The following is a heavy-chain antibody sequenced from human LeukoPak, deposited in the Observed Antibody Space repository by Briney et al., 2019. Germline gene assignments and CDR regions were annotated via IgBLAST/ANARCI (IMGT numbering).Heavy chain of an antibody. J-gene: IGHJ4*02. D-gene: IGHD1-1*01. Sequence: PSETLSLTCAVYGGSFSGYYWSWIRQPPGKGLEWIGEINHSGSTNYNPSLKSRVTISVNTSKNQFSLKLSSVTAADTAVYYCARDKGDNWSANDYWGQGTLVTVSS. CDR1: GGSFSGYY. CDR2: INHSGST. V-gene: IGHV4-34*01. CDR3: ARDKGDNWSANDY.